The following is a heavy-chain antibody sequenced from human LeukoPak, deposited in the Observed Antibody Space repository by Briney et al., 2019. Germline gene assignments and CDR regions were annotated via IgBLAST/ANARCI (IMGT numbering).Heavy chain of an antibody. Sequence: APVKVSCKASGYTFTSYGISWVRQAPGQGLAWMGWISAYNGNTNYAQKLQGRVTMTTDTSTSTAYMELRSLRSDDTAVYYCARDPTKLTTVDPEDAFDIWGQGTMVTVSS. CDR1: GYTFTSYG. CDR3: ARDPTKLTTVDPEDAFDI. J-gene: IGHJ3*02. D-gene: IGHD4-11*01. CDR2: ISAYNGNT. V-gene: IGHV1-18*01.